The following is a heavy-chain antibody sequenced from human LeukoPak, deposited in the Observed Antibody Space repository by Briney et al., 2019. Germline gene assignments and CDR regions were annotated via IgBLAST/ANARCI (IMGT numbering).Heavy chain of an antibody. J-gene: IGHJ4*02. D-gene: IGHD6-13*01. CDR3: ATSGYTRDEPFDY. Sequence: ASVKVSCKVSGYTLTELSMHWVRQAPGKGLEWMGGFDPEDGETVYAQKFQGRVTMTEDTSTDTAYMELSSLRSEDTAVYYCATSGYTRDEPFDYWGQGTLVTVSS. CDR1: GYTLTELS. V-gene: IGHV1-24*01. CDR2: FDPEDGET.